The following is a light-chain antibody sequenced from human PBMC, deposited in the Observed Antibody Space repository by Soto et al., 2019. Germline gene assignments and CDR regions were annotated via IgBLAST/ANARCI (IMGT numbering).Light chain of an antibody. J-gene: IGKJ1*01. Sequence: EVVITQSPATLSVTPGGRATLSCRASESLSSNLAWYQQKPGQAPRLLMYGASTRGTGIPARFSGSGSGTEFTLTISSLQSEAFAVYYCRQYSDWPPTFGRGTKVDLK. CDR2: GAS. CDR3: RQYSDWPPT. CDR1: ESLSSN. V-gene: IGKV3-15*01.